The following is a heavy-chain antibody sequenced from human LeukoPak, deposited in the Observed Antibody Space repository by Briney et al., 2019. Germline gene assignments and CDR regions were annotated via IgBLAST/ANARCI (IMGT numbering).Heavy chain of an antibody. J-gene: IGHJ4*02. CDR1: GFTFGSYS. Sequence: GGSLRLSCAASGFTFGSYSMNWVRQAPGRGLEWVSGISTSGNTYHADSVKGRFTISRDNSKNTVFLQMNSLRADDTAVYYCARSGQCDSWGQGTLVTVSS. CDR3: ARSGQCDS. D-gene: IGHD3-10*01. V-gene: IGHV3-23*01. CDR2: ISTSGNT.